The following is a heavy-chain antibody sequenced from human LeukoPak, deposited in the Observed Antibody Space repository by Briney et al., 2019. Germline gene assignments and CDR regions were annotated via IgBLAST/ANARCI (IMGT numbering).Heavy chain of an antibody. V-gene: IGHV1-8*01. CDR1: GYTFTSYD. CDR3: ARNDYGGHDAFDI. CDR2: MNPNSGNT. J-gene: IGHJ3*02. D-gene: IGHD4-17*01. Sequence: GASVKVSCKASGYTFTSYDINWVRQAAGQGLEWVGWMNPNSGNTGYAQKFQGRATMTRSTSINTAYMELSSLRSEDTAVYYCARNDYGGHDAFDIWGQGTMVIVSS.